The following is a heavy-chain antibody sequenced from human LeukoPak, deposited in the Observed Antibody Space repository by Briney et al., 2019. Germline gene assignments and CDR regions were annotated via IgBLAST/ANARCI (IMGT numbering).Heavy chain of an antibody. V-gene: IGHV4-39*07. D-gene: IGHD3-10*01. Sequence: ASETLSLTCTVSGGSISSNSYYWGWIRQPPGKGLEWIGNLYYSGSTYYNPSLKSRVTISVDTSKNQFSLKLNSVTAADTAVYYCARGARGVRGVFESNYDYWGQGTLVTVSS. CDR3: ARGARGVRGVFESNYDY. J-gene: IGHJ4*02. CDR2: LYYSGST. CDR1: GGSISSNSYY.